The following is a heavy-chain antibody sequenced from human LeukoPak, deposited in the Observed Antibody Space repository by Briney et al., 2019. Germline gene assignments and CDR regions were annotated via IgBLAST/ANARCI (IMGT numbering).Heavy chain of an antibody. CDR3: ARWGSSYGGFDP. Sequence: PGGSLRLSCVASGFTFSSYWMSWVRQAPGKGLEWVANINQDGGGKYYVDSVKGRFTISRDNAKNSLYLQMNTLRDEDTAVYYCARWGSSYGGFDPWGQGTLVTVSS. J-gene: IGHJ5*02. CDR1: GFTFSSYW. V-gene: IGHV3-7*04. CDR2: INQDGGGK. D-gene: IGHD5-18*01.